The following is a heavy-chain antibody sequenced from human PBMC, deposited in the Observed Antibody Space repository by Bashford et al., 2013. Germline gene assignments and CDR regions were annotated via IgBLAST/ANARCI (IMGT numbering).Heavy chain of an antibody. V-gene: IGHV3-48*02. Sequence: VRQAPGKGLEWISYISASSSSIYYADSVKGRFTISRDNAKNSLFLQMNSLRDEDTAVYYCARNEEHSSGWYYYFDLWGQGTLVTVSS. D-gene: IGHD6-19*01. J-gene: IGHJ4*02. CDR3: ARNEEHSSGWYYYFDL. CDR2: ISASSSSI.